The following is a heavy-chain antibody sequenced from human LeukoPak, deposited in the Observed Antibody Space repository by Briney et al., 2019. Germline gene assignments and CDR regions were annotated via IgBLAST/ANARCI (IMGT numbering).Heavy chain of an antibody. CDR1: GFTFSGSA. CDR3: TFGSGSSH. V-gene: IGHV3-73*01. D-gene: IGHD3-10*01. Sequence: GGSLRLSCAASGFTFSGSAMHWVRQASGKGLEWVGRIRSKASNYATAYAASVTGRFTISRDDSKNTAYLQMNSLKTEDTAVYYCTFGSGSSHWGQGTLVTVSS. CDR2: IRSKASNYAT. J-gene: IGHJ1*01.